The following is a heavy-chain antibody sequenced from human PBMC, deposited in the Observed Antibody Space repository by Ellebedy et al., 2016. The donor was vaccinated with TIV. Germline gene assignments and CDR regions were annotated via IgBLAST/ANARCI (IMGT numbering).Heavy chain of an antibody. V-gene: IGHV3-11*01. CDR1: GFTFSDYY. Sequence: GGSLRLSCAASGFTFSDYYMSWIRQAPGKGLEWVSYISNSDSSIFYADSAKGRFTISRDNTKNLLYLQMNSLRAEDTAVYYCARDTRFIDHQHNWFDPWGQGTLVTVSS. CDR3: ARDTRFIDHQHNWFDP. D-gene: IGHD2-2*01. CDR2: ISNSDSSI. J-gene: IGHJ5*02.